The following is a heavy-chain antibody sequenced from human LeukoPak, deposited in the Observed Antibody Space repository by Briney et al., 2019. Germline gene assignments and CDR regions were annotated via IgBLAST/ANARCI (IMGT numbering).Heavy chain of an antibody. Sequence: PGGSLRLSCAASGFTFSSYAMTWVRQAPGKGLEWVSTISVSGGNTYYADSVKGRFTISRDNSNNTLYLQMNSLRAEDTAVYYCAKHSGRRLSGDYPSDYWGQGTLVTVSS. V-gene: IGHV3-23*01. D-gene: IGHD1-26*01. CDR3: AKHSGRRLSGDYPSDY. CDR1: GFTFSSYA. J-gene: IGHJ4*02. CDR2: ISVSGGNT.